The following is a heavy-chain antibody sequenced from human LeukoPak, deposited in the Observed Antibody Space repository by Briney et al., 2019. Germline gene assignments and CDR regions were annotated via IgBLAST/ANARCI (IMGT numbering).Heavy chain of an antibody. J-gene: IGHJ4*02. Sequence: ASVKVSCKASGYTFTGYYMHWVRQAPGQGLEWMGWINPNSGGTNYAQKFQGRVTMTRDTPISTAYMELSRLRSDDTAVYYCARGGTGGLLRFLEWFRGPPDYWGQGTLVTVSS. CDR3: ARGGTGGLLRFLEWFRGPPDY. D-gene: IGHD3-3*01. CDR2: INPNSGGT. V-gene: IGHV1-2*02. CDR1: GYTFTGYY.